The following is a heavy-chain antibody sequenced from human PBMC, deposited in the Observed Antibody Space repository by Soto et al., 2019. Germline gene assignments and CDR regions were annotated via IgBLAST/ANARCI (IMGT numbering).Heavy chain of an antibody. CDR1: GFTLSSYA. CDR3: ARGYCTSSSCEKLNPFRVRYYYNGLDV. D-gene: IGHD2-2*01. J-gene: IGHJ6*02. CDR2: ISASGGST. V-gene: IGHV3-23*01. Sequence: VHLLESGGGLVQPGGSLRLSCAASGFTLSSYAMSWVRQAPGKGLEWVSGISASGGSTYYADSVKGRFTISRDSSKNTLDLQMISLRAEDSAVYHCARGYCTSSSCEKLNPFRVRYYYNGLDVWGQGTTVTVSS.